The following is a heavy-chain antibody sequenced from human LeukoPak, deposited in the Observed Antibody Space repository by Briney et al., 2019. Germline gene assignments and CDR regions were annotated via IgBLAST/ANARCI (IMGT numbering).Heavy chain of an antibody. CDR1: GFTFSSYS. CDR3: ATDRAGDYDFWSGYYTYYYYGMDV. J-gene: IGHJ6*02. Sequence: PGGSLRLSRAASGFTFSSYSMNWVRQAPGKGLEWVSSISSSSSYIYYADSVKGRFTISRDNAKNSLYLQMNSLRAEDTAVYYCATDRAGDYDFWSGYYTYYYYGMDVWGQGTTVTVSS. V-gene: IGHV3-21*01. D-gene: IGHD3-3*01. CDR2: ISSSSSYI.